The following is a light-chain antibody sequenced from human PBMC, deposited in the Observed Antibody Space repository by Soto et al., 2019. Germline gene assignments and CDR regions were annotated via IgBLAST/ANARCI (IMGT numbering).Light chain of an antibody. CDR1: QDIKDW. CDR2: AAS. J-gene: IGKJ4*01. Sequence: DVQMTQSPSSLSASVGDRVTITCRASQDIKDWLAWYQQKPAKAPKSLISAASNLQPGVPSRFSGSGSGTELTLTITSLQPEDSATYYCQQYTIYPLTFGGGTKVEIK. CDR3: QQYTIYPLT. V-gene: IGKV1D-16*01.